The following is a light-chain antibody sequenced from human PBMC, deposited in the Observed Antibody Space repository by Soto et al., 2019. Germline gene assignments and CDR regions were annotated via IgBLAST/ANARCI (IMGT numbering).Light chain of an antibody. Sequence: SALTQPASVSGSPGQSITISCTGTSSDVGGYNYVSWYQQLPSKAPKLMIYDVSDRPSGVSNRFSGSKSGNTAPLTISGLQAEDEADYYCSSYTSSSLYVFGTGTKVTVL. CDR1: SSDVGGYNY. J-gene: IGLJ1*01. CDR3: SSYTSSSLYV. V-gene: IGLV2-14*01. CDR2: DVS.